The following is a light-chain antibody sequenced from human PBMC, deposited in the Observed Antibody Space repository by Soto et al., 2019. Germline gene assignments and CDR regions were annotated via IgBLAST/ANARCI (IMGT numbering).Light chain of an antibody. CDR3: QSYDDSLSVHYV. Sequence: QSALTQPASVSGSPGQSITISCTGSSSNIGSTYDVQWYQQLPGTAPKLLIHGNTDRPSGVPDRFSGSKSGTSASLAITGLQADDEADYYCQSYDDSLSVHYVFGTGTKVTVL. CDR1: SSNIGSTYD. V-gene: IGLV1-40*01. J-gene: IGLJ1*01. CDR2: GNT.